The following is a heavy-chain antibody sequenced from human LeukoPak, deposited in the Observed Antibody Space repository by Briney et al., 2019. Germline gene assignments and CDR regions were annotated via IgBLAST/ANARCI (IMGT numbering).Heavy chain of an antibody. Sequence: GGSVRLSCAASGFTFSDYYMSWIRQAPGKGLEWVSYISSSSSYTNYADSVKGRITISRDNAKNSLYLQMNSLRAEDTAVYYCARRAYNWGAFDIWGQGTLVTVSS. CDR1: GFTFSDYY. V-gene: IGHV3-11*03. J-gene: IGHJ3*02. D-gene: IGHD5-24*01. CDR3: ARRAYNWGAFDI. CDR2: ISSSSSYT.